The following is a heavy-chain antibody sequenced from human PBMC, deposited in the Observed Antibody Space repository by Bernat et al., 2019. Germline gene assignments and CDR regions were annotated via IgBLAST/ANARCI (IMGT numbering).Heavy chain of an antibody. CDR2: IYSGGST. CDR1: GFTVSSNY. J-gene: IGHJ4*02. V-gene: IGHV3-53*01. CDR3: ARGWVGATSLDY. Sequence: EVQLVESGGGLIQPGGSLRLSCAASGFTVSSNYMSWVRQAPGKGLEWVSVIYSGGSTYYADSVKGRFTISRDNAKNTLYLQMNSMRAEDTAVYYCARGWVGATSLDYWGQGTLVTVSS. D-gene: IGHD1-26*01.